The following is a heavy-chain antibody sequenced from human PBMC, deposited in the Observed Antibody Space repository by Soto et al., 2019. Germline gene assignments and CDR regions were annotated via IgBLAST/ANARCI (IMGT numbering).Heavy chain of an antibody. CDR2: IKQDGSEK. Sequence: PGGSLRLSCAASGFTFSSYWMSWVRQAPGKGLEWVANIKQDGSEKYYVDSVKGRFTISRDNAKNSLYLQMNSLRAEDTAVYYCARGGSWPSYYYYGMDVWGQGTTVTAP. D-gene: IGHD6-13*01. CDR1: GFTFSSYW. V-gene: IGHV3-7*03. CDR3: ARGGSWPSYYYYGMDV. J-gene: IGHJ6*02.